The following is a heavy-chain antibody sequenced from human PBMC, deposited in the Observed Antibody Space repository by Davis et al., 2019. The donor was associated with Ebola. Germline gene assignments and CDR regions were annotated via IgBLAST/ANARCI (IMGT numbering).Heavy chain of an antibody. V-gene: IGHV4-34*01. CDR2: INHSGST. D-gene: IGHD2-21*01. Sequence: SETLSLTCAVYGGSFSGYYWSWIRQPPGKGLEWIGEINHSGSTNYNPSLKSRVTISVDTSKNQFPLKLSSLTAADTAVYYCARVRRGGDYFDYWGQGTLVTVSS. CDR1: GGSFSGYY. CDR3: ARVRRGGDYFDY. J-gene: IGHJ4*02.